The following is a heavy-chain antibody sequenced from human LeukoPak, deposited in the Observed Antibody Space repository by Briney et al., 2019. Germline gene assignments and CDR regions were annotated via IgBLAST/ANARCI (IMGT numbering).Heavy chain of an antibody. CDR3: ARTAGSGSYYTDTKHDAFDI. CDR2: IYYSGIT. V-gene: IGHV4-39*01. CDR1: GGSISSSSYY. D-gene: IGHD3-10*01. Sequence: ASETLSLTCTVSGGSISSSSYYWGWIRQPPGKGLAWIGSIYYSGITYYNPSLKSRVTISVDTPKNQFSLKLSSVTAADTAVYYCARTAGSGSYYTDTKHDAFDIWGQGTMVTVSS. J-gene: IGHJ3*02.